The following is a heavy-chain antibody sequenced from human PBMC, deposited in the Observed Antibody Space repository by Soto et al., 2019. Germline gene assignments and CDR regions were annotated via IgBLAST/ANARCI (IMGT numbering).Heavy chain of an antibody. CDR3: ARGRYCLTGRCFPNWFDS. CDR1: GDSISTVDYF. Sequence: SETLSLTCSVSGDSISTVDYFWAWIRQPPGQALEYIGYIYKSATTYYNPSFESRVAISLDTSKSQFSLNVTSVTAADTAVYFCARGRYCLTGRCFPNWFDSWRQGTLVTVSS. V-gene: IGHV4-30-4*01. CDR2: IYKSATT. D-gene: IGHD2-15*01. J-gene: IGHJ5*01.